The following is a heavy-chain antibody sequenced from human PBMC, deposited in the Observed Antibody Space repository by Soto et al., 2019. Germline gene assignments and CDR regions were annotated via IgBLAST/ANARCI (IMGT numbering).Heavy chain of an antibody. V-gene: IGHV1-3*01. CDR3: ASSPCSGGSCRYPYFDY. D-gene: IGHD2-15*01. CDR2: INAGNGNT. Sequence: QVQLVQSGAEVKKPGASVKVSCKASGYTFTSYAMHWVRQAPGQRLEWMGWINAGNGNTKYSQKFQGRVTITRDTSASTAYMELSSLSSEDTAVYYCASSPCSGGSCRYPYFDYWGQGTLVTVSS. CDR1: GYTFTSYA. J-gene: IGHJ4*02.